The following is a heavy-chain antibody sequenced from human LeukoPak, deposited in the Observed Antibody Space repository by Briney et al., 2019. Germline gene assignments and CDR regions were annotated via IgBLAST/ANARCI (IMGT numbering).Heavy chain of an antibody. CDR2: ISSGTNAI. V-gene: IGHV3-48*01. Sequence: GSLRLSCTASGFTFSSYSMNWVRQAPGKGLEWVSYISSGTNAIYYADSVKGRFTISRDNAKNSLYLQMNSLRAEDTAVYYCARDLGAQNPMVRGAFDYWGQGTLVTVSS. J-gene: IGHJ4*02. CDR1: GFTFSSYS. CDR3: ARDLGAQNPMVRGAFDY. D-gene: IGHD3-10*01.